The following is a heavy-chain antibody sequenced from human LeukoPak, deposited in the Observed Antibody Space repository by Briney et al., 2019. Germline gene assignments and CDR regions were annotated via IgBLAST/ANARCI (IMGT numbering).Heavy chain of an antibody. CDR2: FYTSGHT. CDR3: AREIFGARAFEY. CDR1: GGSINSGSYY. V-gene: IGHV4-61*09. D-gene: IGHD3-3*01. J-gene: IGHJ4*02. Sequence: SQTLSLTCTVSGGSINSGSYYWSWIRQPAGKGLEWMGHFYTSGHTNYNPSPKSRVTMSVDTSTNQFSLKLSSVTAADTAVYYCAREIFGARAFEYWGQGILVTVSS.